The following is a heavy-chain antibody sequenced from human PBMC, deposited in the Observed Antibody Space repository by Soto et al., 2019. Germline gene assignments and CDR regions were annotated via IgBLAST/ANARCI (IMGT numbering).Heavy chain of an antibody. J-gene: IGHJ6*02. CDR3: ATMMTDYYGSGSYYYYYYGMDV. CDR2: IWYDGSNK. V-gene: IGHV3-33*01. CDR1: GFTFSSYG. D-gene: IGHD3-10*01. Sequence: PGGSLRLSCAASGFTFSSYGMHWVRQAPGKGLERVAVIWYDGSNKYYADSVKGRFTISRDNSKNTLYLQMNSLGAEDTAVYYCATMMTDYYGSGSYYYYYYGMDVWGQGTTVTVSS.